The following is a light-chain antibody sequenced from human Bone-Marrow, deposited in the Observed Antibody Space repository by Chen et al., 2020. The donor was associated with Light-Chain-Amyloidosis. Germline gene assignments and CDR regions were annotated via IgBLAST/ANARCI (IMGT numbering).Light chain of an antibody. CDR2: DAS. V-gene: IGKV1-5*01. Sequence: DIQMTQSPSTLSASVGDSVTITCRAGQNINRWMAWYQQKPGKPPNLLIYDASTLEGGVPSRVSGSYSGTEFTLTISGLQPDDFASYYCQQYYSYPYTFGPGTKLAIK. CDR3: QQYYSYPYT. CDR1: QNINRW. J-gene: IGKJ2*01.